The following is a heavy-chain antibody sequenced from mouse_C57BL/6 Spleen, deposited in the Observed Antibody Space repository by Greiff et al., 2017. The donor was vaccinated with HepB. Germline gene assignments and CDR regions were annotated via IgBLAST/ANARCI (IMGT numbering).Heavy chain of an antibody. V-gene: IGHV1-69*01. Sequence: VQLQQPGAELVMPGASVKLSCKASGYTFTSYWMHWVKQRPGQGLEWIGEIDPSDSYTNYNQKFKGKSTLTVDKSSSTAYMQLSSLTSEDSAVYYCARSGTTVVENYYAMDYWGQGTSVTVSS. J-gene: IGHJ4*01. CDR1: GYTFTSYW. CDR2: IDPSDSYT. CDR3: ARSGTTVVENYYAMDY. D-gene: IGHD1-1*01.